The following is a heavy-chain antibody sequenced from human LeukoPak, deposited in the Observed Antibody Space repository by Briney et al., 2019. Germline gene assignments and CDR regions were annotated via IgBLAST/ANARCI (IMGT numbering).Heavy chain of an antibody. CDR2: ISSSGNFI. J-gene: IGHJ4*02. Sequence: GGSLRLSCAASGFNFSSYSMNWVRQAPGKGLEWVSSISSSGNFIYYSDSVKCRFTISRDNAQNSLYLQMNSLRVEDTAVYYCARARYSSGWSYFHSWGQGTLVTVSS. CDR3: ARARYSSGWSYFHS. D-gene: IGHD6-19*01. CDR1: GFNFSSYS. V-gene: IGHV3-21*01.